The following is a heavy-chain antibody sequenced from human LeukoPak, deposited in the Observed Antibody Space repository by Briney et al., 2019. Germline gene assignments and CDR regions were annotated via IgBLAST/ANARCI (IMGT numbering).Heavy chain of an antibody. J-gene: IGHJ3*02. CDR3: AKVRERHIVVVTAGRYAFDI. D-gene: IGHD2-21*02. CDR1: GFTFDDYA. CDR2: ISWNSGSI. V-gene: IGHV3-9*01. Sequence: PGGSLRLSCAASGFTFDDYAMHWVRQAPGKGLEWVSGISWNSGSIGYADSVRGRFTISRDNAKNSLYLQMNSLRAEDTALYYCAKVRERHIVVVTAGRYAFDIWGQGTMVTVSS.